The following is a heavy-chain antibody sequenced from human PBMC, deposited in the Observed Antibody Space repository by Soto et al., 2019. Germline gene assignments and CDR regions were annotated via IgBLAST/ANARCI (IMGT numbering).Heavy chain of an antibody. V-gene: IGHV3-73*01. Sequence: EVQLVESGGGLVQPGGSLKLSCAASGFTFSGSAMHWVRQASGKGLEWVGRIRSKANSYATAYAASVKGRFTISRDDSKNKAYLQMNSLKTEDTAVYYCTSAHCSGGSCYENAFDIWGQGTIVTVSS. CDR1: GFTFSGSA. CDR3: TSAHCSGGSCYENAFDI. D-gene: IGHD2-15*01. J-gene: IGHJ3*02. CDR2: IRSKANSYAT.